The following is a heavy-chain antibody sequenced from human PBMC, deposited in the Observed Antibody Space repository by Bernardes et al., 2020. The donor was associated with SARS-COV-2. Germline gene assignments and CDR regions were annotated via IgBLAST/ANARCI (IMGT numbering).Heavy chain of an antibody. J-gene: IGHJ4*02. Sequence: GGSLRLSCAASGFTFDDYALHWVRQAPGKGLEWVSGMSWNSGSIAYADSVKGRFTISRDNAKNSLYLQMDSLRAEDTALYYCSKGESNSWLGSFDSWGQGTLVTVSS. V-gene: IGHV3-9*01. CDR1: GFTFDDYA. CDR2: MSWNSGSI. D-gene: IGHD1-26*01. CDR3: SKGESNSWLGSFDS.